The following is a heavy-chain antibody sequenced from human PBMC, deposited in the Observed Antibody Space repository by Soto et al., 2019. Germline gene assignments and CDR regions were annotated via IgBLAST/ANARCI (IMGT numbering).Heavy chain of an antibody. J-gene: IGHJ4*02. CDR2: MHYTGFS. V-gene: IGHV4-59*02. CDR3: ATPYGNAWYNY. D-gene: IGHD6-13*01. Sequence: ASETLSLTCSFSGDSVTSHYLSWIRQSPEKGLEWIGYMHYTGFSHYNPSLKSRLTISVDRSRNQFTLQLTSVTVADAAVYYCATPYGNAWYNYWGQGTQVTVSS. CDR1: GDSVTSHY.